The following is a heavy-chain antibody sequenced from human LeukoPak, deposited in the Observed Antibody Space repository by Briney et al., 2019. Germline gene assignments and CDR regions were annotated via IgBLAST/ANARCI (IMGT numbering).Heavy chain of an antibody. J-gene: IGHJ3*02. CDR3: ARMTTVTSDAFDI. CDR2: ISSSGSTI. V-gene: IGHV3-11*04. CDR1: GFTFSDYY. D-gene: IGHD4-17*01. Sequence: GGSLRLSCAASGFTFSDYYMSWIRQAPGKGLEWGSYISSSGSTIYYADSVKGRFTISRDNAKNSLYLQMNSLRAEDTAVYYCARMTTVTSDAFDIWGQGTMVTVSS.